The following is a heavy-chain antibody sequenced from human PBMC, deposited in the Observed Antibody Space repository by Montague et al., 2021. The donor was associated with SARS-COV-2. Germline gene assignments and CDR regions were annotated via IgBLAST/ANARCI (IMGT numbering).Heavy chain of an antibody. CDR1: DDSITSYY. J-gene: IGHJ4*02. Sequence: SETLSLTCSVSDDSITSYYWSWIRQPPGKGLEWIGYIHYTGSTNYNASLKGRVTISIDTSKNQFSLRLNSVTAADTAVYYCARGNYLDYWGQGTLVIVSS. V-gene: IGHV4-59*01. CDR3: ARGNYLDY. CDR2: IHYTGST.